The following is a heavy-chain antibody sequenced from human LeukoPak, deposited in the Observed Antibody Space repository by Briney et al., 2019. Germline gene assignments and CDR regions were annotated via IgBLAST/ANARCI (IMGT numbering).Heavy chain of an antibody. V-gene: IGHV3-30*02. J-gene: IGHJ4*02. CDR2: IRYDGSNK. CDR1: GFTFSSYG. Sequence: GGSLRLSCAASGFTFSSYGMHWVRQAPGKGLEWVAFIRYDGSNKYYADSVKGRFTISRDNSKNTLYLQMNSLRAEDTAVYYCARRRDSGSLQHFDYWGQGTLVTVSS. CDR3: ARRRDSGSLQHFDY. D-gene: IGHD1-26*01.